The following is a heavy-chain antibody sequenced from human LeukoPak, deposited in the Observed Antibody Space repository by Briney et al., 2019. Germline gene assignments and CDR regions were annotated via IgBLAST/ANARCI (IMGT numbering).Heavy chain of an antibody. CDR3: ARTLVGAYYFDY. V-gene: IGHV3-21*01. CDR2: ISSSSSYI. Sequence: PGGSLRLSCAASGFTFSSYSMNWVRQAPGKGLEWVSSISSSSSYIYYADSVKGRFTTSRDNAKNSLYLQMNSLRAEDTAVYYCARTLVGAYYFDYWGQGTLVTVSS. CDR1: GFTFSSYS. J-gene: IGHJ4*02. D-gene: IGHD1-26*01.